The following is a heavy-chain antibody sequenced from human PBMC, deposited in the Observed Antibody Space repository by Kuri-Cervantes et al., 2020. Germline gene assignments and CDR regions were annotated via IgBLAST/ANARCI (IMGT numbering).Heavy chain of an antibody. CDR1: GGSVSSRSYF. J-gene: IGHJ6*02. V-gene: IGHV4-61*01. CDR2: IYYSGNT. D-gene: IGHD3-10*01. CDR3: ARDTSSGSLGYYYYGMDV. Sequence: SETLSLTCTVSGGSVSSRSYFWSWIRQPPGKGLEWIGYIYYSGNTNYNPSLKSRVTISVDTSKNQFSLKLSSVTAADTAVYYCARDTSSGSLGYYYYGMDVWGQGTTVTVSS.